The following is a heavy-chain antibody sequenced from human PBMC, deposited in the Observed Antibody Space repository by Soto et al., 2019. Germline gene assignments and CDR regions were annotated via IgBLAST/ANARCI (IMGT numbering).Heavy chain of an antibody. Sequence: QVQLQESGPGLVKPSGTLSLTCAVSGGSITSSNWWSWVRQPPGKGLEWIGETSHRGTTTYNPSLKSRVTISVDNSNNQFSLKLSSVTAADTAVYYCARDGHSSGWSWGQGTLVTVSS. CDR3: ARDGHSSGWS. J-gene: IGHJ5*02. CDR1: GGSITSSNW. D-gene: IGHD6-19*01. CDR2: TSHRGTT. V-gene: IGHV4-4*02.